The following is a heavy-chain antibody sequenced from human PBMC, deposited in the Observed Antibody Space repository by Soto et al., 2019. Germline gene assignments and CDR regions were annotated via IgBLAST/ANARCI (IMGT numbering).Heavy chain of an antibody. CDR1: GYTFRNYG. V-gene: IGHV1-18*01. Sequence: QVQLLQSGPELMKPGASVKLSCKASGYTFRNYGINWVRQAPGQGLEWMGWISAYNGDTNYAHNFQGRVTMATDTPTSTPNMELRSLKSDAPPVYYCARDGRQSAPNSDNFDIGGQGTTVTVSS. J-gene: IGHJ3*02. D-gene: IGHD3-22*01. CDR3: ARDGRQSAPNSDNFDI. CDR2: ISAYNGDT.